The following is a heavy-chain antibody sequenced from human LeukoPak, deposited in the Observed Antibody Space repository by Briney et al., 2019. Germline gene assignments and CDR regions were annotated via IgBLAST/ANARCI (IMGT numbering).Heavy chain of an antibody. CDR3: ARADSSSIYDSSGYLDY. CDR1: GGTFSSYT. D-gene: IGHD3-22*01. CDR2: IIPILGIA. J-gene: IGHJ4*02. Sequence: SVKVSCKASGGTFSSYTISWVRQAPGQGLEWMGRIIPILGIANYAQKFQGRVTITADKSTSTAYMELSSLRSEDTAVCYCARADSSSIYDSSGYLDYWGQGTLVTVSS. V-gene: IGHV1-69*02.